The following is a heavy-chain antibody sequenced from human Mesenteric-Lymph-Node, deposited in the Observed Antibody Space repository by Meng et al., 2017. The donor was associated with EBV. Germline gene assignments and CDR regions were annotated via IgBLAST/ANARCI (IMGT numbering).Heavy chain of an antibody. V-gene: IGHV1-18*01. Sequence: QGQLVPSGAEAKKPRASVRVACKTSGYTFMTYGVTWVRQAPGQGLEWMGWTSAHNGNPTYAQKFQGRVIMTADASTSTAYLELTSLRSGDTAFYYCIRGSGFYYTSGLWGQGTLVTVSS. CDR1: GYTFMTYG. CDR2: TSAHNGNP. CDR3: IRGSGFYYTSGL. D-gene: IGHD3-10*01. J-gene: IGHJ1*01.